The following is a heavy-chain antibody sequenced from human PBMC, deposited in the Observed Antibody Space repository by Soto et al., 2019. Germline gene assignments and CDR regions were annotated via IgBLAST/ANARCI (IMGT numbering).Heavy chain of an antibody. CDR3: ARDYYYDSSGYFDY. CDR2: IIPIFGTA. V-gene: IGHV1-69*13. D-gene: IGHD3-22*01. CDR1: GGTFSSYA. J-gene: IGHJ4*02. Sequence: ASVKVSCKASGGTFSSYAISWVRQAPGQGLEWMGGIIPIFGTANYAQKFQGRVTITADESTSTAYMELSSLRSEDTAVYYCARDYYYDSSGYFDYWGQGTLVTVS.